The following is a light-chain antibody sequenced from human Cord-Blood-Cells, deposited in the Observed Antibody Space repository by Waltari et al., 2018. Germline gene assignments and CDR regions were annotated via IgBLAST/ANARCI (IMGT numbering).Light chain of an antibody. J-gene: IGKJ1*01. CDR2: DAS. V-gene: IGKV3-11*01. CDR1: QSVSSY. CDR3: QQRSNWWT. Sequence: PATLSLSPGERATLSCRASQSVSSYLAWYQQKPGQAPRLLIYDASNRATGIPARFSGSGSGTDFTLTISSLEPEDFAVYYCQQRSNWWTFGQGTKVEIK.